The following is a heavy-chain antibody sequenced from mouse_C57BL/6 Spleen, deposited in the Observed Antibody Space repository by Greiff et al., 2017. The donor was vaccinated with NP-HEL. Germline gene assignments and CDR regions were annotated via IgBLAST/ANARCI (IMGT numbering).Heavy chain of an antibody. CDR2: IYPRSGNT. V-gene: IGHV1-81*01. J-gene: IGHJ2*01. Sequence: QVQLQQSGAELARPGASVKLSCKASGYTFTSYGISWVKQRTGQGLEWIGEIYPRSGNTYYNEKFKGKATLTADKSSSTAYMELRSLTSEDSAVYFCARDYYGSSSYYFDYWGKGTTLTVSS. D-gene: IGHD1-1*01. CDR1: GYTFTSYG. CDR3: ARDYYGSSSYYFDY.